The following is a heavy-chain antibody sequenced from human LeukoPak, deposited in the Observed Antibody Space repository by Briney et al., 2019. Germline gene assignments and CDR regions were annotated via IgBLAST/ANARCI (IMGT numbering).Heavy chain of an antibody. Sequence: GGSLRLSCAAYGFTVSSNYMSWVRQAPGKGLEWVSVIYSGGSTYYADSVKGRFTISRDNSKNTLYLQMNSLRAEDTAVYYCATYCSSTSCYYYYYMDVWGKGTTVTVSS. V-gene: IGHV3-53*01. CDR1: GFTVSSNY. D-gene: IGHD2-2*01. CDR2: IYSGGST. CDR3: ATYCSSTSCYYYYYMDV. J-gene: IGHJ6*03.